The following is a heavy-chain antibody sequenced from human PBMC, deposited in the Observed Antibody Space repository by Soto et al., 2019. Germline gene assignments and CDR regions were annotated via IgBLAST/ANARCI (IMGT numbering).Heavy chain of an antibody. J-gene: IGHJ6*02. V-gene: IGHV3-33*01. CDR2: IWYDGSNK. CDR1: GFTFSSYG. Sequence: PGGSLRLSCAASGFTFSSYGMHWVRQAPGKGLEWVAVIWYDGSNKYYADSVKGRFTISRDNSKNTLYLQMNSLRAEDTAVYYCARDPSRPITMIVVGQLGGMDVWGQGTTVTVSS. D-gene: IGHD3-22*01. CDR3: ARDPSRPITMIVVGQLGGMDV.